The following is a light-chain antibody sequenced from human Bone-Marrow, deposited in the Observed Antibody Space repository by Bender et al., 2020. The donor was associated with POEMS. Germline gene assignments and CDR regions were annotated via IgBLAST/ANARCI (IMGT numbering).Light chain of an antibody. V-gene: IGLV2-14*02. J-gene: IGLJ1*01. CDR1: SSDVGTYSL. Sequence: QPALTQPASVSGSPGQSITISCTGTSSDVGTYSLVSWYQLHPGKAPKLIIFEGSERPSGISNRFSGSKSGNTASLTISGLQADDEADYYCTSYAGSNKRRAYVFGTGTKVTVL. CDR2: EGS. CDR3: TSYAGSNKRRAYV.